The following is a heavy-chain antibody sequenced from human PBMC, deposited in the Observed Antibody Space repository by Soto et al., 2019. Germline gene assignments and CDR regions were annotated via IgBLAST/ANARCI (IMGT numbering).Heavy chain of an antibody. D-gene: IGHD3-9*01. J-gene: IGHJ4*02. Sequence: GGSLRLSCAASGFTFSSYAMSWVRQAPGKGLEWVSAISGSGGSTYYADSVKGRFTISRDNSKNTLYLRMNSLRAEDTAVYYCAKTTGSLTGYPFDYWGQGTLVTVSS. CDR1: GFTFSSYA. CDR2: ISGSGGST. V-gene: IGHV3-23*01. CDR3: AKTTGSLTGYPFDY.